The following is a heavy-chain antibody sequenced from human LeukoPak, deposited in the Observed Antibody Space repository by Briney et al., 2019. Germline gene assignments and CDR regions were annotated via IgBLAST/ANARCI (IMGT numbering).Heavy chain of an antibody. CDR2: ISAYNGNT. V-gene: IGHV1-18*01. CDR1: GYTFTSYV. D-gene: IGHD3-22*01. CDR3: AITPYYYDSSGYYR. J-gene: IGHJ5*02. Sequence: GASVKVSCKASGYTFTSYVISWVRQAPGQGLEWMGWISAYNGNTNYAQKLQGRVTMTTDTSTSTAYMELRSLRSDDTAVYYCAITPYYYDSSGYYRWGQGTLVTVSS.